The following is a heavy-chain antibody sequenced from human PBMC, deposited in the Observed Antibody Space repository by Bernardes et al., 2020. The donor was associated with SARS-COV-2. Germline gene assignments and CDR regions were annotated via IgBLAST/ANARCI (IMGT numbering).Heavy chain of an antibody. D-gene: IGHD3-16*01. Sequence: GGSLSLSCAASGFTFSSYWMHWVRQPPGKGLEWVSRINSDGSSTSYADSVKGRFTISRDNAKNTLYLQMNSLRAEDMAVYYCARDAGYDYVWGCNTGMDVWGQGTTVTVSS. CDR1: GFTFSSYW. J-gene: IGHJ6*02. CDR3: ARDAGYDYVWGCNTGMDV. V-gene: IGHV3-74*01. CDR2: INSDGSST.